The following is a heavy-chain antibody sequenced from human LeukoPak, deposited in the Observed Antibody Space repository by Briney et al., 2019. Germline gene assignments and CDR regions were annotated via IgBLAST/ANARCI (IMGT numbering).Heavy chain of an antibody. D-gene: IGHD1-1*01. V-gene: IGHV3-48*01. CDR2: IGIDSGNT. Sequence: GGSLRLSCTASGFPFIGYSMNWVRQVPGKGLEWIAYIGIDSGNTKYADSVRGRFTISADKTKNSLYLQMNSLRVEDTAVYYCARDHNYAFDNWGQGTLVSVAS. CDR1: GFPFIGYS. J-gene: IGHJ4*02. CDR3: ARDHNYAFDN.